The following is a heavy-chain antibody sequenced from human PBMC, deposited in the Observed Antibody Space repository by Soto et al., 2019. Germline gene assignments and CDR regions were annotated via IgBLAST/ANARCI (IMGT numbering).Heavy chain of an antibody. CDR1: GFTFSSYW. J-gene: IGHJ5*02. D-gene: IGHD4-17*01. Sequence: GGSLRLSCAASGFTFSSYWMSWVRQAPGKGLEWVANIKEDGSEKSYVDSVKGRFTISRDNAKNLLFLQMNSLRVEDTAVYYCASPPTNLDYGDDNWFDPWGQGSQVTVSS. V-gene: IGHV3-7*01. CDR3: ASPPTNLDYGDDNWFDP. CDR2: IKEDGSEK.